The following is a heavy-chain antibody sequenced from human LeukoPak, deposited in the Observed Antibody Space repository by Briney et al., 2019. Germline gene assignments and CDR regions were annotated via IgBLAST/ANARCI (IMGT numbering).Heavy chain of an antibody. CDR2: IRGKAYGGTT. Sequence: GGSLRLSCTTSGFTFGDYAMSWVRQAPGKGLEWVGFIRGKAYGGTTEYAASVKGRFTISRDDPKSIAYLQMSSLKTEDTAVYYCTRGSPYCSGGSCSFTPYWGQGTLVTVSS. D-gene: IGHD2-15*01. V-gene: IGHV3-49*04. CDR3: TRGSPYCSGGSCSFTPY. CDR1: GFTFGDYA. J-gene: IGHJ4*02.